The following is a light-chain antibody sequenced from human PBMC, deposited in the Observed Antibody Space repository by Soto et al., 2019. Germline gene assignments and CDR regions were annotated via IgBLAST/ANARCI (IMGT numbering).Light chain of an antibody. CDR3: QQYNNWPGT. CDR2: GAS. CDR1: QSVSSK. V-gene: IGKV3-15*01. Sequence: EIVLAPPPGTPTMSPGEKSPPSRRASQSVSSKLAWYQQKPGQAPRLLFYGASTGATGIPARFSGSGSETEFTLSISSLQSEDFAVYYCQQYNNWPGTFGQGTKVDIK. J-gene: IGKJ1*01.